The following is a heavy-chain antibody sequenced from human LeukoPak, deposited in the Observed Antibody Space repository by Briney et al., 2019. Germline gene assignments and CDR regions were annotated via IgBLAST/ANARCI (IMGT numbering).Heavy chain of an antibody. CDR2: ISGYNGNT. J-gene: IGHJ4*02. Sequence: GASAKVSCKASGYSFSNYGISWVRQAPGQGLEWMGWISGYNGNTNYAQKFQGRVTMTTDTSTSTAYMELGSQRSDDTAVYYCARDCGYQCLFDYWGQGTLVTVSS. CDR1: GYSFSNYG. CDR3: ARDCGYQCLFDY. D-gene: IGHD5-12*01. V-gene: IGHV1-18*01.